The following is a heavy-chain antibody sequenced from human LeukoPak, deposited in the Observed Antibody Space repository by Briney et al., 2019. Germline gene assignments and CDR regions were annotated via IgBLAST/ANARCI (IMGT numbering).Heavy chain of an antibody. D-gene: IGHD3-16*01. CDR3: ARGRGSWYFDL. CDR2: IKQDGSEK. V-gene: IGHV3-7*04. J-gene: IGHJ2*01. Sequence: GGSLRLSCAASGFTFSSYWMSWVRQAPGKGLEWVANIKQDGSEKYYVDPVKGRFTISRDNAKNSLYLQMNSLRAEDTAVYYCARGRGSWYFDLWGRGTLVTVSS. CDR1: GFTFSSYW.